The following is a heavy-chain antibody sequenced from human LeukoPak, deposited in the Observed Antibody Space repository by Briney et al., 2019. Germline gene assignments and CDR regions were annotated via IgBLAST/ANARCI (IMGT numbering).Heavy chain of an antibody. CDR2: INPNSSGT. CDR3: ARDVPGGDQLIL. Sequence: ASVKVSCKASGYKFTGYYIHWGRQAPGQGLEWVGWINPNSSGTNYAEILQDRVTLTRDASISTVYMELNRLKSDDTAVYFCARDVPGGDQLILWGQGTLVTVSS. J-gene: IGHJ4*02. V-gene: IGHV1-2*02. D-gene: IGHD1-26*01. CDR1: GYKFTGYY.